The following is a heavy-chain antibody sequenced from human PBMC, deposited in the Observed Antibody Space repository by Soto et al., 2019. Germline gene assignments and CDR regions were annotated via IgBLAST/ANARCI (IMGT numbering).Heavy chain of an antibody. V-gene: IGHV4-59*01. CDR3: ARDMTLDYVFLTGPTTIWGRAFDF. CDR1: GGSISSYY. J-gene: IGHJ3*01. D-gene: IGHD3-9*01. Sequence: SETLSLTCTVSGGSISSYYWSWIRQPPGKGLEWIGYIYYSGSTNYNPSLKSRVTISVDTSKNQFSLKLSSVTAADTAVYYCARDMTLDYVFLTGPTTIWGRAFDFWGQLRMVSVS. CDR2: IYYSGST.